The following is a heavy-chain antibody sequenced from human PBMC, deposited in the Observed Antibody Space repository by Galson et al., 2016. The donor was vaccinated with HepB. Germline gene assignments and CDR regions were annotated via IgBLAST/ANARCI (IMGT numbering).Heavy chain of an antibody. D-gene: IGHD2-2*01. V-gene: IGHV1-69*13. Sequence: SVKVSCKASGGTFSSYVISWVRLAPGEGLEWMRGIIPFFGAAHYAQKFRGRVTITADESPSTAYMELSSQSSEDTAVYFCARERSHCSHTSSPDYYYYYYGMDVWGQGTTVTV. CDR3: ARERSHCSHTSSPDYYYYYYGMDV. J-gene: IGHJ6*02. CDR2: IIPFFGAA. CDR1: GGTFSSYV.